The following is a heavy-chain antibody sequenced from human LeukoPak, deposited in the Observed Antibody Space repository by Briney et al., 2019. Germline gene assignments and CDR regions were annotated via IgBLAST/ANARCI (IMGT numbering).Heavy chain of an antibody. CDR3: ARYAVAGGWFDP. CDR1: GGSFSGYY. J-gene: IGHJ5*02. V-gene: IGHV4-34*01. CDR2: INHSGST. D-gene: IGHD6-19*01. Sequence: SETLSLTCAVYGGSFSGYYWSWIRQPPGKGLEWIGEINHSGSTNYNPSLKSRVTISVDTSNNQFSLKLSSVTAADTAVYYCARYAVAGGWFDPWGQGTLVTVSS.